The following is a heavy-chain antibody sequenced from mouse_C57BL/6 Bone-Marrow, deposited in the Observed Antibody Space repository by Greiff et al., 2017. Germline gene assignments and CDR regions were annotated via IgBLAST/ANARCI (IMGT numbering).Heavy chain of an antibody. CDR1: GYTFTSYW. D-gene: IGHD2-4*01. J-gene: IGHJ3*01. CDR3: ARRREAIYYDYDGFAY. CDR2: IHPNSGST. Sequence: QVQLQQPGAELVKPGASVKLSCKASGYTFTSYWMHWVKQRPGQGLEWIGMIHPNSGSTNYNEKFKSKATLTVDKSSSTAYMQLSSLTSEDSAVYYCARRREAIYYDYDGFAYWGQGTLVTVSA. V-gene: IGHV1-64*01.